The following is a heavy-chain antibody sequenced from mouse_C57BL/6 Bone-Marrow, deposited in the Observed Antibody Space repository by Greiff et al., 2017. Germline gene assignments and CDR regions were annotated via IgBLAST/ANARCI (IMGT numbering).Heavy chain of an antibody. D-gene: IGHD1-1*01. CDR3: ARLLYYGSSYGYCDV. V-gene: IGHV1-53*01. CDR2: INPSNGGT. Sequence: QVQLKESGTELVKPGASVKLSCKASGYTFTSYWMHWVKQRPGQGLEWIGNINPSNGGTNYNEKFKSKATLTVDKSSSTAYMQLSSLTSEDSAVYYCARLLYYGSSYGYCDVWGTGTTVTVSS. J-gene: IGHJ1*03. CDR1: GYTFTSYW.